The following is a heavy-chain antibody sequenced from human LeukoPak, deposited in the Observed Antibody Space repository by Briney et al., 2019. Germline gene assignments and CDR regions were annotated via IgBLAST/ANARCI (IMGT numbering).Heavy chain of an antibody. CDR2: IIPILGIA. V-gene: IGHV1-69*04. Sequence: SVKVSCKASGGTFSSYANSWVRQAPGQGLEWMGRIIPILGIANYAQKFQGRVTITADKSTSTAYMELSSLRSEDTAVYYCARLYYYDSSALGVAFDIWGQGTMVTVSS. D-gene: IGHD3-22*01. J-gene: IGHJ3*02. CDR3: ARLYYYDSSALGVAFDI. CDR1: GGTFSSYA.